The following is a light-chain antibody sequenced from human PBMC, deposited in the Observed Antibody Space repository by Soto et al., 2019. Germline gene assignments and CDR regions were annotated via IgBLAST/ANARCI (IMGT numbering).Light chain of an antibody. J-gene: IGKJ4*01. Sequence: DIQMTQSPSSLSASVGDRVTITCQASQDISNYLNWYQQKPGKAPKLLIYDASNLETGVPSRFSGSGSGTXXXXXXSSLQPEDIATYYCQQYDNLPLTFGGGTKVEIK. CDR2: DAS. CDR3: QQYDNLPLT. CDR1: QDISNY. V-gene: IGKV1-33*01.